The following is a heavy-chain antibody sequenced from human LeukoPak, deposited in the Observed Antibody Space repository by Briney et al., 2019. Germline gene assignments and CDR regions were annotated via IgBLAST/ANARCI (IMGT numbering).Heavy chain of an antibody. D-gene: IGHD1-7*01. J-gene: IGHJ6*03. Sequence: GGSLRLSCAASGFTFSSYGMHWVRQAPGKGLEWVAVIWYDGSNKYYADSVRGRFTISRDNSKNTLYLQMNSLRAEDTAVYYCAKESGHNWNYAAFDYYYYMDVWGKGTTVTVSS. CDR3: AKESGHNWNYAAFDYYYYMDV. CDR2: IWYDGSNK. CDR1: GFTFSSYG. V-gene: IGHV3-33*06.